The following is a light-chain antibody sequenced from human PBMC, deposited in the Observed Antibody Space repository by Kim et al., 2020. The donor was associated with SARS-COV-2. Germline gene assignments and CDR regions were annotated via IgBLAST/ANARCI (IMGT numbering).Light chain of an antibody. V-gene: IGKV4-1*01. J-gene: IGKJ2*01. Sequence: RATINCKSSQSVLYSSNNKNYLAWYQQKPGQPPKLLIYWASTRESGVPDRFSGSGSGTDFTLTISSLQAEDVAVYYCQQYYSTRTFGQGTKLEI. CDR3: QQYYSTRT. CDR1: QSVLYSSNNKNY. CDR2: WAS.